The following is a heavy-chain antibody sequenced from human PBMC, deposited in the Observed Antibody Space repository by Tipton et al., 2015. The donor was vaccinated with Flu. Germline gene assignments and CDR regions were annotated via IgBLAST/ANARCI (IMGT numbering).Heavy chain of an antibody. CDR3: ARGSYDGSGSPLRGNWFDP. Sequence: TLSLTCTVSGASISSGNFYWTWIRQSAGKGLEWIGRIHSGGSTNYNLSLKSRVTISVDTSKNQFSLRMDFVTAADTAFHYCARGSYDGSGSPLRGNWFDPWGQGTLVTVSS. D-gene: IGHD3-10*01. J-gene: IGHJ5*02. CDR2: IHSGGST. V-gene: IGHV4-61*02. CDR1: GASISSGNFY.